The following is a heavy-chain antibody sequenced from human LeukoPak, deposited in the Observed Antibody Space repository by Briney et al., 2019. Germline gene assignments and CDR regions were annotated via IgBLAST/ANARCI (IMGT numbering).Heavy chain of an antibody. CDR1: GGSVINTNW. Sequence: SGTLSLTCGVSGGSVINTNWWPWVRQPPGKGLEWIGEVHLDGRTNYNPPLESRLTMSVDVSENQVSLKLTSVTAADTAVYYCAREGGFYRPLDYSGQGTLVTVSS. J-gene: IGHJ4*02. CDR2: VHLDGRT. CDR3: AREGGFYRPLDY. V-gene: IGHV4-4*02. D-gene: IGHD3-3*01.